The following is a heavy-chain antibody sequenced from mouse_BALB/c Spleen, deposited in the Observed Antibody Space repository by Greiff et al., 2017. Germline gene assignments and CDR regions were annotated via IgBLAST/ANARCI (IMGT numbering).Heavy chain of an antibody. Sequence: VQLVESGPGLVQPSQSLSITCTVSGFSLTSYGVHWVRQSPGKGLEWLGVIWSGGSTDYNAAFISRLSISKDNSKSQVFFKMNSLQANDTAIYYCALCSLYYYGSSSYYAMDYWGQGTSVTVSS. CDR2: IWSGGST. D-gene: IGHD1-1*01. V-gene: IGHV2-2*02. J-gene: IGHJ4*01. CDR1: GFSLTSYG. CDR3: ALCSLYYYGSSSYYAMDY.